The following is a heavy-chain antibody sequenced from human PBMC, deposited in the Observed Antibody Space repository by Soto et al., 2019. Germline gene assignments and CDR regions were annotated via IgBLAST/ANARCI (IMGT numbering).Heavy chain of an antibody. D-gene: IGHD3-16*01. CDR1: GGSISVNDW. Sequence: QVQLQESGPGLVKPSGTLSLTCAVSGGSISVNDWWSWVRQPPGKGLEWIGEISHSGTTNYNPSLXSXAXIXXDKSKRQFSLKLTSVTAADTAVYYCARAVPFCLGPWGQGTLVTVSS. V-gene: IGHV4-4*02. CDR3: ARAVPFCLGP. J-gene: IGHJ5*02. CDR2: ISHSGTT.